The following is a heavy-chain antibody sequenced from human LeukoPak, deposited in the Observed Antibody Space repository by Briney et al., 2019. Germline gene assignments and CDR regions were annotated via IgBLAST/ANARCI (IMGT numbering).Heavy chain of an antibody. V-gene: IGHV4-39*07. J-gene: IGHJ5*02. Sequence: SETLSLTCTVSGGSITSSSYCWGWIRQPPGKGLEWIGNIYYSGSTYYNPSLKSRVTISVDTSKNQFSLKLSSVTAADTAVYYCAGVWEGDYGDNRVNWFDPWGQGTLVTVSS. CDR3: AGVWEGDYGDNRVNWFDP. CDR1: GGSITSSSYC. CDR2: IYYSGST. D-gene: IGHD4-17*01.